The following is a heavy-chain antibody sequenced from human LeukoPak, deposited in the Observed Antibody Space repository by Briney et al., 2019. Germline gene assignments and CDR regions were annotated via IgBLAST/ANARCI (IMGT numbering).Heavy chain of an antibody. D-gene: IGHD5-18*01. V-gene: IGHV3-23*01. CDR2: ISGRGPST. CDR1: GFTFSTYA. Sequence: GGSLRLSCAASGFTFSTYAMSWVRQAPGKGLDWVSAISGRGPSTYYADSVKGRFTISRDNSKNTLYLQMNSLRAEDTAVYYCAKDRDTAMVLDAFDIWGQGTMVTVSS. J-gene: IGHJ3*02. CDR3: AKDRDTAMVLDAFDI.